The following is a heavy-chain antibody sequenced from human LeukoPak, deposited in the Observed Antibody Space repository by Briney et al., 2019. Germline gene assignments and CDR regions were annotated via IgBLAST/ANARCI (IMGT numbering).Heavy chain of an antibody. CDR1: GYTFTSYY. Sequence: VASVKVSCMASGYTFTSYYMHWVRQAPGQGLEWMGIINPSGGSTSYAQKFQGRVTMTRDTSTSTVYMELSSLRSEDTAVYYCARVGFRSTMVRGVMGYFDYWGQGTLVTVSS. CDR2: INPSGGST. D-gene: IGHD3-10*01. CDR3: ARVGFRSTMVRGVMGYFDY. J-gene: IGHJ4*02. V-gene: IGHV1-46*01.